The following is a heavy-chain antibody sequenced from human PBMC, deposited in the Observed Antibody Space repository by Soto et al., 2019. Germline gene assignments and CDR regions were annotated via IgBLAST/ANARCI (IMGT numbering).Heavy chain of an antibody. J-gene: IGHJ4*02. CDR2: INHSGST. V-gene: IGHV4-34*01. Sequence: QVQLQQWGAGLLKPSETLSLTCAVYGRSLSGYYWSWIRQPPGKGLEWIGEINHSGSTNYNPSLKSRVTISVDTSKNQFSLKLSSVIAADTAVYYCAREYGGNSGTFDYWGQGTLVTVSS. CDR3: AREYGGNSGTFDY. D-gene: IGHD2-21*02. CDR1: GRSLSGYY.